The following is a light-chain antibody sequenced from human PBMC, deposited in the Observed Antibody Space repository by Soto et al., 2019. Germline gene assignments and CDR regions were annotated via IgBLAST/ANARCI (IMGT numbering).Light chain of an antibody. CDR3: CSYAGAYIYV. CDR1: SSDIGVYNY. V-gene: IGLV2-11*01. Sequence: QSALTQPRSVSGSPGQSVTISCTGTSSDIGVYNYVSWYQQLPGKAPKLLISDVTKRPSGVPDRFSGSKSGNTASLTISGLQAEDEADYYCCSYAGAYIYVFGTGTKAPS. CDR2: DVT. J-gene: IGLJ1*01.